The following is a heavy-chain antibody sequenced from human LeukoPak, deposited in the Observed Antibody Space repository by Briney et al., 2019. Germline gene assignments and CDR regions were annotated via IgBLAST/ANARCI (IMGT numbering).Heavy chain of an antibody. D-gene: IGHD2-15*01. CDR1: GYTFTSYG. CDR2: ISAYNGNT. CDR3: ARGDIVVVVAATGWFDP. Sequence: ASVKVSCKASGYTFTSYGISWVRQAPGQGLEWMGWISAYNGNTNYAQKLQGRVTMTTDTSTSTVYMELSSLRSEDTAVYYCARGDIVVVVAATGWFDPWGQGTLVTVSS. J-gene: IGHJ5*02. V-gene: IGHV1-18*01.